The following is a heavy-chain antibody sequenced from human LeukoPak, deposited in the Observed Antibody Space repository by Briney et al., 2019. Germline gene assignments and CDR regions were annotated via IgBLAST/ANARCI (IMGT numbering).Heavy chain of an antibody. D-gene: IGHD6-13*01. Sequence: SETLSLTCTVSGGSISSGGYYWSWIRQPPGKGLEWIGYIYYSGSTYYNPSLKSRVTISVDTSKNQFPLKLSSVTAADTAVYYCAVDTFGHYSSSWVPIFDPWGQGTLVTVSS. V-gene: IGHV4-30-2*03. CDR3: AVDTFGHYSSSWVPIFDP. CDR2: IYYSGST. J-gene: IGHJ5*02. CDR1: GGSISSGGYY.